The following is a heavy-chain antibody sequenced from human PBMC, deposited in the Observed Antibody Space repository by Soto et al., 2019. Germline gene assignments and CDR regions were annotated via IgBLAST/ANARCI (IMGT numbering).Heavy chain of an antibody. V-gene: IGHV1-69*13. CDR3: ATGGYGYGKIDY. CDR1: GGTFSSYA. D-gene: IGHD5-18*01. J-gene: IGHJ4*02. Sequence: SVKVSCKASGGTFSSYAISWVRQSPGQGLEWMGGIIPIFGTANYAQKFQGRVTITADESTSTAYMELSSLRSEDTAVYYCATGGYGYGKIDYWGPGTLVIVSS. CDR2: IIPIFGTA.